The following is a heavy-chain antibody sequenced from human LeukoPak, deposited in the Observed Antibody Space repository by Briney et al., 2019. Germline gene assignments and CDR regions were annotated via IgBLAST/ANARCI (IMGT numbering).Heavy chain of an antibody. Sequence: GGSLRLSCAASGFTFSSYWMHWDRQAPGKGLVWVSRINSDGSSTSYADSVKGRFTISRDNAKNTLYLQMNSLRAEDTAVYYCARASPYCSGGSCSYYFDYWGQGTLVTVSS. D-gene: IGHD2-15*01. CDR2: INSDGSST. V-gene: IGHV3-74*01. CDR1: GFTFSSYW. CDR3: ARASPYCSGGSCSYYFDY. J-gene: IGHJ4*02.